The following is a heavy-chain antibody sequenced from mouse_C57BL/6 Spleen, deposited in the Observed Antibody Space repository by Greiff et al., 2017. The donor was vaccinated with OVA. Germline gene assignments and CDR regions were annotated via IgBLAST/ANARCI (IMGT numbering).Heavy chain of an antibody. V-gene: IGHV5-4*03. CDR3: ARRDYGSSSYYFDY. CDR2: ISDGGSYT. D-gene: IGHD1-1*01. J-gene: IGHJ2*01. Sequence: EVKLMESGGGLVKPGGSLKLSCAASGFTFSSYAMSWVRQTPEKRLEWVATISDGGSYTYYPDNVKGRFTISRDNAKNNLYLQMSHLKSEDTAMYYCARRDYGSSSYYFDYWGQGTTLTVSS. CDR1: GFTFSSYA.